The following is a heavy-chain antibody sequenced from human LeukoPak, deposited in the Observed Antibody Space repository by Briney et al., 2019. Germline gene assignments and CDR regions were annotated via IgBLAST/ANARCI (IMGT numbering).Heavy chain of an antibody. CDR3: TTSLRCFDLLDY. CDR1: GFTFSNAW. J-gene: IGHJ4*02. Sequence: GGSLRLPRAASGFTFSNAWMSWVRQAPGKGLEWVGRIKSKTDGGTTDYAAPVKGRFTISRDDSKNTLYLQMNSLKTEDTAVYYCTTSLRCFDLLDYWGQGTLVTVSS. V-gene: IGHV3-15*01. CDR2: IKSKTDGGTT. D-gene: IGHD3-9*01.